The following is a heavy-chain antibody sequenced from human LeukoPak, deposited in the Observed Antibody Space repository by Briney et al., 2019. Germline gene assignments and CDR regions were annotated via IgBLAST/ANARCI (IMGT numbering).Heavy chain of an antibody. J-gene: IGHJ4*02. V-gene: IGHV3-7*01. D-gene: IGHD3-22*01. CDR3: ARDHCNYYDRPY. CDR1: GFLHSSQR. Sequence: GGSLRLFCGASGFLHSSQRMRWVRQAPGKGLVCVANIKQDGSVRYYVASVRGRFTISSDNAKNSLYLQMNSLRAERMAVCYCARDHCNYYDRPYGGQGTLVRVSS. CDR2: IKQDGSVR.